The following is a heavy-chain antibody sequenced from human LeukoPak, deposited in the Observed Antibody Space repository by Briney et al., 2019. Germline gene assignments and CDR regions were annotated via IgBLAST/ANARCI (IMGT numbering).Heavy chain of an antibody. D-gene: IGHD6-19*01. CDR2: ISNDGSRK. CDR3: ARDVYSSETLGTIDI. Sequence: GRSLRFSCAASGFTFSSYAMHWVRQAPGEGLEWVAVISNDGSRKYYADSVKGRFTISRDNSKKPLDVQMNSLRDEDTAVYFCARDVYSSETLGTIDIWGQGTMVTVSS. J-gene: IGHJ3*02. V-gene: IGHV3-30*04. CDR1: GFTFSSYA.